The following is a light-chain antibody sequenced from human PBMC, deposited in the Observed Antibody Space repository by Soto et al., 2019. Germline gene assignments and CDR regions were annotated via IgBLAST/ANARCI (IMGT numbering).Light chain of an antibody. CDR1: SSDVGGCNY. CDR2: DVS. CDR3: SSYAGSYSYV. Sequence: QSALTQPRSVSGSPGQSVTISCTGTSSDVGGCNYVSWYQQHPGKAPKLMIYDVSKRPSGVPDRFSGSKSGNTASLTISGLQAEDEADYYCSSYAGSYSYVFGTGTKLTVL. V-gene: IGLV2-11*01. J-gene: IGLJ1*01.